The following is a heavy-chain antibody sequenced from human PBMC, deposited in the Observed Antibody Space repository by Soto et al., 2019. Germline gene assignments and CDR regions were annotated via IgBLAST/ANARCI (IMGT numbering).Heavy chain of an antibody. Sequence: QVQLVQSGPEVEKPGASVKVSCKASGYTFTSYGISWVRQAPGQGLEWMGWISGKTGKTNYAQKFQGRVTISTDTSTSTAYMELRSLRSDDTAVYYCARVPREIILVGMDVWGQGTTVTVSS. CDR3: ARVPREIILVGMDV. D-gene: IGHD2-2*01. J-gene: IGHJ6*02. V-gene: IGHV1-18*04. CDR1: GYTFTSYG. CDR2: ISGKTGKT.